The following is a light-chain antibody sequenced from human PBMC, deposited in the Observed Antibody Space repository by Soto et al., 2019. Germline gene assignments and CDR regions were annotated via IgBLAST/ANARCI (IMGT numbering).Light chain of an antibody. CDR1: ESVDFH. J-gene: IGKJ1*01. Sequence: EIVLTQSPGTLSLSPGERATLSCRVSESVDFHLAWYQQKPGQAPRLLIYDASSRATGIPDRFSGSGSGTDFTLTISRLEPEDFAVYYCQQYGSSPPWTFGQGTKVDI. V-gene: IGKV3-20*01. CDR2: DAS. CDR3: QQYGSSPPWT.